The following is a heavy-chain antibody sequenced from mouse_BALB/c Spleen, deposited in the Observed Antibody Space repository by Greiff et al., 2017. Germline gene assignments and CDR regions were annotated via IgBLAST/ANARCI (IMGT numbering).Heavy chain of an antibody. CDR1: GFTFSDYY. Sequence: EVKLMESGGGLVKPGGSLKLSCAASGFTFSDYYMYWVRQTPEKRLEWVATISDGGSYTYYPDSVKGRFTISRDNAKNNLYLQMSSLKSEDTAMYYCARDPPFAYWGQGTLVTVSA. CDR3: ARDPPFAY. J-gene: IGHJ3*01. V-gene: IGHV5-4*02. CDR2: ISDGGSYT.